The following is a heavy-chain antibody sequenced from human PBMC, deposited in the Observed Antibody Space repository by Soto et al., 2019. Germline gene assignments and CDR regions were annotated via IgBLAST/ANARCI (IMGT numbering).Heavy chain of an antibody. CDR3: ASGASRWYPYFVDS. V-gene: IGHV1-69*01. D-gene: IGHD6-13*01. J-gene: IGHJ4*02. CDR2: IIPYYNTR. Sequence: QAQVVQSGAEVRKPGSSVKLSCKASEGTFNSYAIAWVRQAPGQGLEWMGGIIPYYNTRNYAQKFQDRVTITADDATNTVYMELSSLRSDDTAVYFCASGASRWYPYFVDSWAQGTLVTVSS. CDR1: EGTFNSYA.